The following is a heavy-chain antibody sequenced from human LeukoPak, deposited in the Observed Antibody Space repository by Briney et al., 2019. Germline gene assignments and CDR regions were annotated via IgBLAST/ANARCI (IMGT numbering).Heavy chain of an antibody. D-gene: IGHD5-12*01. V-gene: IGHV3-30*02. J-gene: IGHJ4*02. CDR1: GFIFTHYG. CDR3: TTKVTRGNSGDDYDD. CDR2: IGVDGTMK. Sequence: PGGSLRLSCAASGFIFTHYGFHWVRQAPGKGLEWVAVIGVDGTMKYYAESVKGRFTISRDNSRNTLYLQMNSLRAEDTAVYYCTTKVTRGNSGDDYDDWGQGTLVTVSS.